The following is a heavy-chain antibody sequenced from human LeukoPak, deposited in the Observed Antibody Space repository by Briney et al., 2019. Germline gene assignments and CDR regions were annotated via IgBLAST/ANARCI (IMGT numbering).Heavy chain of an antibody. CDR3: ARGLYDYVWGSYRLNWFDP. Sequence: ASVKVSCKASGYTFTGYYMHWVRQAPGQGLEWMGRINPNSGGTNYAQKFQGRVTMTRDTSISIAYMELSRLRSDDTAVYYCARGLYDYVWGSYRLNWFDPWGQGTLVTVSS. CDR2: INPNSGGT. V-gene: IGHV1-2*06. J-gene: IGHJ5*02. CDR1: GYTFTGYY. D-gene: IGHD3-16*02.